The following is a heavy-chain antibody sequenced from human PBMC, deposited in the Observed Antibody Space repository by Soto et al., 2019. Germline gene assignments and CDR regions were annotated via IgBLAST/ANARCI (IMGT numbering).Heavy chain of an antibody. CDR1: GGSISSGGYY. CDR2: IYHSGST. CDR3: AREAAGLGNWFDP. J-gene: IGHJ5*02. V-gene: IGHV4-31*03. D-gene: IGHD1-26*01. Sequence: QVQLQESGPGLVKPSQTLSLTCNVSGGSISSGGYYWSWIRQHPGKGLEWIGYIYHSGSTYYNPSLKSRVTISVDTSKNQSSLKLSSVTAADTAVYYCAREAAGLGNWFDPWGQGTLVTVSS.